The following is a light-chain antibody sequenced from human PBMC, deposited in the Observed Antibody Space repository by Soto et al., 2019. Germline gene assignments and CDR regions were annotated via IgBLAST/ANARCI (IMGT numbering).Light chain of an antibody. Sequence: DIVLTQSPGTLSLSPGERATISCRASQSVSSSFLAWYQQKPGQAPRLLIYGASSRATGIPDRFSGSGSGTDFTLTISRLEPEDVAVYYCQQYGSSPLTFGGGTKVEIK. CDR2: GAS. V-gene: IGKV3-20*01. CDR3: QQYGSSPLT. J-gene: IGKJ4*01. CDR1: QSVSSSF.